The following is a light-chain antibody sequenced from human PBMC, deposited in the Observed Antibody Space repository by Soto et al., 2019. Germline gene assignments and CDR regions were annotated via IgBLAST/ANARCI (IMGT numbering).Light chain of an antibody. CDR1: QSISSW. Sequence: DIQMTQSPSTLSASVGDRVTITCRASQSISSWLAWYQQKPGKAPKLLIYKASSLESGVPSRFSGSGSSIAFTRTISRLQADDFATYYCQQSFTFGPGTKVDIK. V-gene: IGKV1-5*03. CDR2: KAS. J-gene: IGKJ3*01. CDR3: QQSFT.